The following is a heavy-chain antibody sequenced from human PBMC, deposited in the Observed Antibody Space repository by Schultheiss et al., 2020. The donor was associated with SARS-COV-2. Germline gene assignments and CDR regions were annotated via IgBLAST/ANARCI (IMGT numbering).Heavy chain of an antibody. D-gene: IGHD2-15*01. CDR3: ARGEGRIDGPYFDY. Sequence: GGSLRLSCAASGFTFSSYEMNWVRQAPGKGLEWVSYISSSGSTIYYADSVKGRFTISRDNAKNSLYLQMKSLRAEDTAVYYCARGEGRIDGPYFDYWGQGTLVTVSS. V-gene: IGHV3-48*03. J-gene: IGHJ4*02. CDR2: ISSSGSTI. CDR1: GFTFSSYE.